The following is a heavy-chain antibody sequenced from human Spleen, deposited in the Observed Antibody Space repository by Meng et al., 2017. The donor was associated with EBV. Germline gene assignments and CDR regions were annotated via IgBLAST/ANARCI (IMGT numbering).Heavy chain of an antibody. J-gene: IGHJ4*02. V-gene: IGHV4-4*02. CDR1: GGSISSSNW. CDR2: IYPSGST. CDR3: ARAPNDGYHPLGY. Sequence: QVQLQESVAGLVKPSGTLSLTCAVSGGSISSSNWWSWARQPPGKGLEWIGEIYPSGSTNYNPSLKSRVTISVDKSKNQFSLRLNSVTAADTAVYYCARAPNDGYHPLGYWGQGTLVTVSS. D-gene: IGHD5-24*01.